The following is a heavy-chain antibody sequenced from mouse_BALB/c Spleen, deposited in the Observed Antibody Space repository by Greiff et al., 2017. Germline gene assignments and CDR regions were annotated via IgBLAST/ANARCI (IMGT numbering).Heavy chain of an antibody. CDR3: ARVGDYDVPFAY. V-gene: IGHV1S81*02. D-gene: IGHD2-4*01. Sequence: QVQLQQPGAELVKPGASVKLSCTASGYTFTSYWMHWVQQRPGQGLEWIGEINPSNGRTNYNEKFKSKATLTVDKSSSTAYMQLSSLTSEDSAVYYCARVGDYDVPFAYWGQGTLVTVSA. CDR1: GYTFTSYW. CDR2: INPSNGRT. J-gene: IGHJ3*01.